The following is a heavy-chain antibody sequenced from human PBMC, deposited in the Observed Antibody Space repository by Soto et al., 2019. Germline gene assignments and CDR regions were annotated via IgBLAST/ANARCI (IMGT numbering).Heavy chain of an antibody. CDR2: IYYSGST. CDR1: GDSISSYY. D-gene: IGHD5-12*01. V-gene: IGHV4-59*01. Sequence: PSQTLSLTRTVWGDSISSYYWSWIRQPPGKGLEWIGYIYYSGSTNYNPSLKSRVTISVDTSKNQFSLKLSAVPAADTAVYYCARGGDGYNFDYFDYWGQGTLVTVSS. J-gene: IGHJ4*02. CDR3: ARGGDGYNFDYFDY.